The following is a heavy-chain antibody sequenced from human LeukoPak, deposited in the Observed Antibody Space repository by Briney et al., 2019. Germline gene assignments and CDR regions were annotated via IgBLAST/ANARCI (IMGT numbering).Heavy chain of an antibody. CDR3: ARTRSSSRLYYMDV. J-gene: IGHJ6*03. CDR1: GGSFSGYY. D-gene: IGHD6-19*01. V-gene: IGHV4-34*01. CDR2: INHSGST. Sequence: SETLSLTCAVYGGSFSGYYWSWIRQPPGKGLEWIGEINHSGSTNYNPSLKSRVTISVDTSKNQFSLKLSSVTAADTAVYYCARTRSSSRLYYMDVWGKGTTVTVSS.